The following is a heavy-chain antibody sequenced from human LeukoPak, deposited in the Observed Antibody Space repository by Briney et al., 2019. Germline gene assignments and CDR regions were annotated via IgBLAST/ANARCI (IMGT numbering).Heavy chain of an antibody. CDR1: SFTVSSNY. J-gene: IGHJ6*02. CDR3: ASATRYYYDSSGYPYHYYGMDV. D-gene: IGHD3-22*01. V-gene: IGHV3-66*01. Sequence: PGGSLRLSCAASSFTVSSNYMSWVRQAPEKGLEWVSVIYSGGSTYYADSVKGRFTISRDNSKDTLYLQMNSLRAEDTAVYYCASATRYYYDSSGYPYHYYGMDVWGQGTTVTVSS. CDR2: IYSGGST.